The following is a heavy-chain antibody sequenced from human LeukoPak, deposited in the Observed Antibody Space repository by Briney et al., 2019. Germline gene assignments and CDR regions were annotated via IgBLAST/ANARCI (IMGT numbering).Heavy chain of an antibody. CDR1: GGSFSGYY. V-gene: IGHV4-34*01. CDR2: INHSGST. Sequence: SETLSLTCAVYGGSFSGYYWSWIRQPPGKGLEWIGEINHSGSTNYNPSLKSRVTISVDTSKNQFSLKLSSVTAADTAVYYCARRRFDSSGSTYDYWGQGTLVTVSS. CDR3: ARRRFDSSGSTYDY. D-gene: IGHD3-22*01. J-gene: IGHJ4*02.